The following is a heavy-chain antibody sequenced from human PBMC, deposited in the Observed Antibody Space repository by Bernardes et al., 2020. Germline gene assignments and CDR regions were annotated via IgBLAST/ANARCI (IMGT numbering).Heavy chain of an antibody. V-gene: IGHV3-33*01. J-gene: IGHJ4*02. D-gene: IGHD6-19*01. CDR3: ARGLSSGWADYFDY. CDR1: GFTFSSYG. Sequence: GGSLRLSCAASGFTFSSYGMHWVRQAPGKGLEWVAVIWYVGSNKYYGDSVKGRFTISRDNSKNTLYLQMNSLRAEDTAVYYCARGLSSGWADYFDYWGQGTLVTVSS. CDR2: IWYVGSNK.